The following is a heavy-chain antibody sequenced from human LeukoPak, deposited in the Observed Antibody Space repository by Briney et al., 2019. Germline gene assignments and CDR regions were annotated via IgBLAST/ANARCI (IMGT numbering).Heavy chain of an antibody. Sequence: ASVKVSCKASGYTFTSYDINWVRQATGQGLEWMGWMNPNSGNTGYAQKFQGRVTITRNTSISTAYMGLSSLRSEDTAVYYCARQGSGSYHIDYWGQGTLVTVSS. CDR2: MNPNSGNT. D-gene: IGHD1-26*01. CDR1: GYTFTSYD. J-gene: IGHJ4*02. CDR3: ARQGSGSYHIDY. V-gene: IGHV1-8*03.